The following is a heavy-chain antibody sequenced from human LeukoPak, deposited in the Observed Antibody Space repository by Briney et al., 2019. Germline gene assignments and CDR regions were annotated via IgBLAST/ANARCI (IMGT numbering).Heavy chain of an antibody. D-gene: IGHD6-19*01. J-gene: IGHJ4*02. CDR1: GFTFSSYG. CDR2: ISSSGGNT. CDR3: ARRSGVAVAGAFDY. V-gene: IGHV3-23*01. Sequence: GGSLRLSCAASGFTFSSYGMSWVRQAPGKGLEWVSAISSSGGNTYYADSVKGRFTISRDNSKNTLYLQMNSLRAEDTAVYFCARRSGVAVAGAFDYWGQGTLVTVSS.